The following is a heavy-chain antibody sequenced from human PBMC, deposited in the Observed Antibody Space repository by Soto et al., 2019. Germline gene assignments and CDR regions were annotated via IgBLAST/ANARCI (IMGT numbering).Heavy chain of an antibody. CDR3: ARDETYYYDSSGYFQSDY. CDR2: ISYDGSNK. Sequence: GGSLRLSCAASGFTFSSYAMHWVRQAPGKGLEWVAVISYDGSNKYYANSVEGRFPISRDNSKNTLYLQMNSRRAEETAVYYCARDETYYYDSSGYFQSDYWGQGTLVTVSS. J-gene: IGHJ4*02. V-gene: IGHV3-30-3*01. CDR1: GFTFSSYA. D-gene: IGHD3-22*01.